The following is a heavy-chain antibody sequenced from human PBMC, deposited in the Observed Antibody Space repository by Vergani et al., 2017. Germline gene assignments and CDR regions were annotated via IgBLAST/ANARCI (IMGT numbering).Heavy chain of an antibody. J-gene: IGHJ6*02. D-gene: IGHD3-22*01. V-gene: IGHV3-30*02. CDR3: AKCRYYDSCGYSNYYYGMDV. Sequence: QVHLVESGGGVVQPGGSLRLPCAASGFTFSSYGMHWVRQAPGKGLEWVAFIRYDGSNKYYADSVKGRFTISRGNSKNTVCLQMNSLRAEDMSVYYCAKCRYYDSCGYSNYYYGMDVWGQGTTVTVSS. CDR1: GFTFSSYG. CDR2: IRYDGSNK.